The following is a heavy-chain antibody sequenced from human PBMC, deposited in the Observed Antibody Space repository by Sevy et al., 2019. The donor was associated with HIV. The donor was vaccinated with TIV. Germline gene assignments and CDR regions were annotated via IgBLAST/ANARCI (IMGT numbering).Heavy chain of an antibody. CDR3: ARGKSGYGYALNY. CDR1: GFTVNSNY. D-gene: IGHD5-18*01. Sequence: GGSLRLSCAASGFTVNSNYMTWVRQAPGKGLEGVSVIDSDDTTYHADSVTDRFTISRDNFKNTLYLHMSSLRAEDTAVYYCARGKSGYGYALNYWGQGTLVTVSS. V-gene: IGHV3-66*01. J-gene: IGHJ4*02. CDR2: IDSDDTT.